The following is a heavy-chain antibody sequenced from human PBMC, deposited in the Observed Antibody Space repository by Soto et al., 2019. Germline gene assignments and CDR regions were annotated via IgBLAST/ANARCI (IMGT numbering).Heavy chain of an antibody. Sequence: SETLSLTCTVSGGSISSYYWSWIRQPPGKGLEWIGYIYYSGSTNYNPSLKSRVTISVDTSKNQFSLKLSSVTAADTAVYYCARHECSGGSCYPFDYWGQGTLVTVSS. D-gene: IGHD2-15*01. V-gene: IGHV4-59*08. CDR2: IYYSGST. CDR3: ARHECSGGSCYPFDY. J-gene: IGHJ4*02. CDR1: GGSISSYY.